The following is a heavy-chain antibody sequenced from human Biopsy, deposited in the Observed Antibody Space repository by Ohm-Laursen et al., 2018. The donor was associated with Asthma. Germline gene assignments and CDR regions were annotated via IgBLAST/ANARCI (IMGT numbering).Heavy chain of an antibody. D-gene: IGHD3-22*01. CDR3: AKSADYYDSTDYLDF. Sequence: SLRLSCAASGFTFGDYWMSWVRQVPGKGLEWVANIKHDGTEKNHVDSLKGRFTISRDNAKNSLYLQMQSLRPGDAAFYYCAKSADYYDSTDYLDFWGRGTLVTVSS. J-gene: IGHJ4*01. CDR2: IKHDGTEK. V-gene: IGHV3-7*03. CDR1: GFTFGDYW.